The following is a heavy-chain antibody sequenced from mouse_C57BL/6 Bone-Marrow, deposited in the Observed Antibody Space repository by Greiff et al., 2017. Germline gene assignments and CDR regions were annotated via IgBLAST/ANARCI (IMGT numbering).Heavy chain of an antibody. CDR2: IYPRSGNT. Sequence: VQLQQSGAELARPGASVKLSCTASGYTFTSYGISWVKQRTGQGLEWIGEIYPRSGNTYYNEKFKGKATLTADKSSSTAYMELRSLTAEDSAVYFCARGRLGGFAYWGQGTLVTVSA. J-gene: IGHJ3*01. V-gene: IGHV1-81*01. D-gene: IGHD4-1*01. CDR3: ARGRLGGFAY. CDR1: GYTFTSYG.